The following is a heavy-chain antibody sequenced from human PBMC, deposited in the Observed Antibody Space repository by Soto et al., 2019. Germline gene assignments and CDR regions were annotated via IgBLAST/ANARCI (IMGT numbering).Heavy chain of an antibody. D-gene: IGHD3-10*01. CDR1: GFTFGDYA. V-gene: IGHV3-49*04. CDR3: TRDSLWFGEFDYYYGMDV. Sequence: GSLRLSCTASGFTFGDYAMSWVRQAPGKGLEWVGFIRSKAYGGTTEYAASVKGRFTISRDDSKSIAYLQMNSLKTEDTAVYYCTRDSLWFGEFDYYYGMDVWGQGTTVTVSS. J-gene: IGHJ6*02. CDR2: IRSKAYGGTT.